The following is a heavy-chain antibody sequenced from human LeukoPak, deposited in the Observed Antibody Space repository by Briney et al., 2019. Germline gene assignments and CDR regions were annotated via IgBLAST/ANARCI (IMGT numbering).Heavy chain of an antibody. CDR3: ARIIVGATTSAFDI. CDR1: GYTFTGYY. J-gene: IGHJ3*02. D-gene: IGHD1-26*01. CDR2: INPNSGGT. V-gene: IGHV1-2*02. Sequence: GASVKVSCKASGYTFTGYYMHWVRQATGQGLDWMGLINPNSGGTNYAQKFQGRVTMTRDTSISTAYMELSRLRSDDTAVYYCARIIVGATTSAFDIWGQGTMVTVSS.